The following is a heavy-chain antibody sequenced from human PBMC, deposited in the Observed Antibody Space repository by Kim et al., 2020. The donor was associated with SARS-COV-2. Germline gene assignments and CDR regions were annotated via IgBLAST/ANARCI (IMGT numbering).Heavy chain of an antibody. CDR1: EFSLSSYW. Sequence: GGSLRLSCVASEFSLSSYWMDWVRQAPGKGLEWVANIKQDGSAIYYVDSVKGRFTISRDNAKNSLFLQMNSLRAEDTAVYYCAREGAPWAFDSWGQGTMGTVSS. CDR2: IKQDGSAI. V-gene: IGHV3-7*05. D-gene: IGHD1-26*01. J-gene: IGHJ3*02. CDR3: AREGAPWAFDS.